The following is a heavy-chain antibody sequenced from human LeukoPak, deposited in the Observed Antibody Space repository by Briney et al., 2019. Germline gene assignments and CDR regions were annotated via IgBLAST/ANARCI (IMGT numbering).Heavy chain of an antibody. D-gene: IGHD3-9*01. CDR3: ARDREYDVLTGPFDY. J-gene: IGHJ4*02. CDR2: INPKSGDT. V-gene: IGHV1-2*02. Sequence: ASVKVSCKASGYTFTAYYMHWVRQAPGQGLEWMGWINPKSGDTHYAQRLQGRVTMTRDTSITTAYMELSRLRSDDTAVYYCARDREYDVLTGPFDYCGQGTLVTVSS. CDR1: GYTFTAYY.